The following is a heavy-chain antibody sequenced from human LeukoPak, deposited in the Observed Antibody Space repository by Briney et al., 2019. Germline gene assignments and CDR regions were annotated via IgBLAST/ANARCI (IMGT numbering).Heavy chain of an antibody. CDR2: VHKSGRT. V-gene: IGHV4-4*02. CDR3: ARELLGAPTPGAY. J-gene: IGHJ4*02. D-gene: IGHD1-26*01. CDR1: TVSGSSGNF. Sequence: PSETLPLTCALSTVSGSSGNFWSWVRQPPGEGLEWTGEVHKSGRTNYNPSLKTRVTISIDASKNQLSLELTSVTAADTAVYYCARELLGAPTPGAYWGQGTRVTVSS.